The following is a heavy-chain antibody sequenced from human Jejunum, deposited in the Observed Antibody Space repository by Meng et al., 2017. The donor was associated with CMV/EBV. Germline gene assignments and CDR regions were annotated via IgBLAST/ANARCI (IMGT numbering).Heavy chain of an antibody. CDR3: SRLFADTPYLDY. CDR2: ISPDGSTI. Sequence: SCAASCFTFNNYWMHWVRQAPGKGLVWVSRISPDGSTINYADSVKGRFTISRDNAKNTLYLQMNSLRAEDTAVYYCSRLFADTPYLDYWGQGTLVTVSS. J-gene: IGHJ4*02. D-gene: IGHD2-15*01. CDR1: CFTFNNYW. V-gene: IGHV3-74*01.